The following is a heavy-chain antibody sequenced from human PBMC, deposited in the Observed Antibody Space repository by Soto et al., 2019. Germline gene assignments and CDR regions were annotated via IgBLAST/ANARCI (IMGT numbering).Heavy chain of an antibody. CDR2: IYPGDSDT. D-gene: IGHD3-10*01. CDR3: ARYSSSGSD. Sequence: LKISCKGSGYSFTTYWIGWVSQMPGKGLEWMGIIYPGDSDTRYSPSFQGQVTISVDKSISTAYLQWSSLKPLATAMYYCARYSSSGSDWGQGTLVTDS. J-gene: IGHJ4*02. CDR1: GYSFTTYW. V-gene: IGHV5-51*01.